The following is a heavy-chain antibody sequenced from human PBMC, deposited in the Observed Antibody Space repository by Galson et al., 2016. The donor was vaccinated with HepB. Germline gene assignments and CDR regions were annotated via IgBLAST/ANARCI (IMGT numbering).Heavy chain of an antibody. V-gene: IGHV3-7*04. CDR1: GFSLGNYW. CDR3: TREFDL. Sequence: SLRLSCAASGFSLGNYWMNWARQAPGKGLEWLANIKKDGSEINYVDSVKGRFTISRDNAKNSLFLQMNTLRVEDTAVYYCTREFDLWGQGTLVTVSS. CDR2: IKKDGSEI. J-gene: IGHJ5*02.